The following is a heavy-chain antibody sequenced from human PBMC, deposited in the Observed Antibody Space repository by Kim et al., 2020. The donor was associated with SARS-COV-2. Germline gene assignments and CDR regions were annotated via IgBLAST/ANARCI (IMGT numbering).Heavy chain of an antibody. V-gene: IGHV3-53*01. D-gene: IGHD1-26*01. CDR3: ARVVVGRGTDYSDY. Sequence: DSAKGRFTISRDSSKNTVSLQMNFLRPEDTALYYCARVVVGRGTDYSDYWGQGALVTVSS. J-gene: IGHJ4*02.